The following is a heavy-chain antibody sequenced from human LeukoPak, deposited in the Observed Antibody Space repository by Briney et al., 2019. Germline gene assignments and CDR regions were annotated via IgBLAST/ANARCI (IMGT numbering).Heavy chain of an antibody. D-gene: IGHD1-20*01. V-gene: IGHV3-53*01. CDR3: PRITAYDDS. J-gene: IGHJ5*01. CDR2: IYVDGST. CDR1: GFTVSSNY. Sequence: GGSLRLSCAASGFTVSSNYMNWVRQAPGKGLEWVSGIYVDGSTYYADSVKGRFTISRDNSRNTLYLQMNSLRAEDTAEYYCPRITAYDDSWGQGTLVTVSS.